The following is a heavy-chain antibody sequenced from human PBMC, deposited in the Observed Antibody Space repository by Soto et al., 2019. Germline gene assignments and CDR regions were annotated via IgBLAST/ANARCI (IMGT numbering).Heavy chain of an antibody. CDR2: IGTAGDT. Sequence: GGSLRLSCAASGFTFSSYDMHWVRQATGKGLEWVSAIGTAGDTYYPGSVKGRFTISRENTKNSLNLQRNSLRAGDSAVYYCARVASRTLGAFEIWGQGTMVTVSS. CDR3: ARVASRTLGAFEI. D-gene: IGHD6-6*01. V-gene: IGHV3-13*01. J-gene: IGHJ3*02. CDR1: GFTFSSYD.